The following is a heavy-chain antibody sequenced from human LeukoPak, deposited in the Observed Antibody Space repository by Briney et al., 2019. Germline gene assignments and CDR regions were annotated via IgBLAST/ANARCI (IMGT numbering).Heavy chain of an antibody. CDR3: ARQAYCSSTSCYFDP. Sequence: GESLKISCKGSGYSFTSCWIGWVRQMPGKGLEWMGIIYPGDSDTRYSPSFQGQVTISADKSISTAYLQWSSLKASDTAMYYCARQAYCSSTSCYFDPWGQGTLVTVAS. CDR1: GYSFTSCW. D-gene: IGHD2-2*01. V-gene: IGHV5-51*01. J-gene: IGHJ5*02. CDR2: IYPGDSDT.